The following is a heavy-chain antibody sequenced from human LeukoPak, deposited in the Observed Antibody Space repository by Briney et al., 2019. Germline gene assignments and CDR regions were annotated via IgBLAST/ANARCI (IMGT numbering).Heavy chain of an antibody. J-gene: IGHJ4*02. CDR3: TRVSTTGVGGRGYFDQ. D-gene: IGHD1-1*01. CDR1: GFPFSSYA. V-gene: IGHV3-64*04. CDR2: ISDSGGST. Sequence: GGSLRLSCSASGFPFSSYAMHWVRQAPGKGLEYVSAISDSGGSTYYADSVRGRFTISRDSSKSTLYLQMNSLRAEDTAVYYCTRVSTTGVGGRGYFDQWGQGTQVTVSS.